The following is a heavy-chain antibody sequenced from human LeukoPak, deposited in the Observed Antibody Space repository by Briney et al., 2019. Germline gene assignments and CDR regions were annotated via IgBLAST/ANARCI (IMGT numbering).Heavy chain of an antibody. CDR1: GITFISHG. J-gene: IGHJ3*02. Sequence: GGSLRLSCTVSGITFISHGMHWVRQAPGKGLEWVAFIQYDGSNKYYIDSVKGRFSISRDNSKSTLFLQMNSLRIGDSAVYYCARSGRGGAFDIWGHGTMVTVSS. D-gene: IGHD1-26*01. CDR3: ARSGRGGAFDI. V-gene: IGHV3-30*02. CDR2: IQYDGSNK.